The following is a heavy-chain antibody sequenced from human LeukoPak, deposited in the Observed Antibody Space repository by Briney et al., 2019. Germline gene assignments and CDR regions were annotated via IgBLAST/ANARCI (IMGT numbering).Heavy chain of an antibody. J-gene: IGHJ4*02. D-gene: IGHD3-10*01. V-gene: IGHV3-9*01. CDR3: AKISPWGGPAFDY. Sequence: PGGSLRLSCAASGFTFDDYAMHWVRQAPGKGLEWVSGISWNSGSIGYADSVKGRFTISRDNAKNSLYLQMNSLRAEDTALYYCAKISPWGGPAFDYWGQGTLVTVSS. CDR2: ISWNSGSI. CDR1: GFTFDDYA.